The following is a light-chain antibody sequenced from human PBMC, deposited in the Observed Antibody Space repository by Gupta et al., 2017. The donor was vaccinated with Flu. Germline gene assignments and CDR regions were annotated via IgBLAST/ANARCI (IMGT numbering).Light chain of an antibody. CDR2: GAS. J-gene: IGKJ1*01. Sequence: ATRSVSPGERVTLSCRASQSIRIDLAWYQQKPGQPPRLLFFGASTRATGVPARFGGSGSGTEFTLTISSLQSEDFGVYYCQQYHNWPPWTFGQGTKVEIK. V-gene: IGKV3-15*01. CDR3: QQYHNWPPWT. CDR1: QSIRID.